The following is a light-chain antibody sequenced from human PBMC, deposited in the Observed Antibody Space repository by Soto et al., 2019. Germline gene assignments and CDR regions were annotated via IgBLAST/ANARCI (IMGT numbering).Light chain of an antibody. CDR2: GAS. Sequence: IVLTQSPGTLSLSPGERATLSCRASQSVSSSYLAWYQQKPGQAPRLLIYGASSRATGIPDRFSGSASGTAFTLTISRLEPEDFAVYYCQQYGSSPGTFGQGTKVAIK. CDR1: QSVSSSY. CDR3: QQYGSSPGT. J-gene: IGKJ1*01. V-gene: IGKV3-20*01.